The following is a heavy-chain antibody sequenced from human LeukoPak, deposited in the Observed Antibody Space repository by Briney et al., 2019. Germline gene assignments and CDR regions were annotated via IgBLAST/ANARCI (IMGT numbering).Heavy chain of an antibody. D-gene: IGHD3-16*01. V-gene: IGHV3-30*02. Sequence: GGSLRLSCAASGFSFSNYGMHWVRQAPGKGLEWVAYIRYDGSQKYYGDSVKGRFTISRDNSKNTVYLQMNNPRDEDTAVYYCARDLLSLPHKYFDSWGQGTLVTVSS. CDR2: IRYDGSQK. J-gene: IGHJ4*02. CDR3: ARDLLSLPHKYFDS. CDR1: GFSFSNYG.